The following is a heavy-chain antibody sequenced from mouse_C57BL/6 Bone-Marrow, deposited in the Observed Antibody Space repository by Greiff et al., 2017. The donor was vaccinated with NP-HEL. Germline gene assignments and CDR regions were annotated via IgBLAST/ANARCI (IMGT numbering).Heavy chain of an antibody. CDR2: IWRGGST. V-gene: IGHV2-5*01. J-gene: IGHJ4*01. D-gene: IGHD2-1*01. CDR3: AKIGEYGNYEAMDY. CDR1: GFSLTSYG. Sequence: VKLQESGPGLVQPSQSLSITCTVSGFSLTSYGVHWVRQSPGKGLEWLGVIWRGGSTDYNAAFMSRLSITKDNSKSQVFFKMNSLQADDTAIYYCAKIGEYGNYEAMDYWGQGTSVTVSS.